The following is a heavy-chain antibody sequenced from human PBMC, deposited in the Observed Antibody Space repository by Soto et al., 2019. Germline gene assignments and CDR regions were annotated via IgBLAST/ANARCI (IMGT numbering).Heavy chain of an antibody. CDR3: ATIVGANDY. V-gene: IGHV4-4*07. CDR1: RSSIYTYS. D-gene: IGHD1-26*01. J-gene: IGHJ4*02. Sequence: XETLSLTCTVSRSSIYTYSWTWIRQPAGKGLQWIGHIYSSGSANYSPSLKSRVSMSVDSSKNQISLKLSSVTAADTAVYYCATIVGANDYWGQGTLVTVSS. CDR2: IYSSGSA.